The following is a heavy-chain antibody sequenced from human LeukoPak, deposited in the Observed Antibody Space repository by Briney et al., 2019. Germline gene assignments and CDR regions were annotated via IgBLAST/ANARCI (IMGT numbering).Heavy chain of an antibody. V-gene: IGHV3-53*01. Sequence: GGSLRLSCAASGFTFSSNYMSWVRQAPGKGLEWVSVIYSGGSTYYADSVKGRFTISRDNSKNTLYLQMNSLRAEDTAVYYCARSRQQSDGAFDIWGQGTMVTVSS. D-gene: IGHD6-13*01. CDR2: IYSGGST. CDR1: GFTFSSNY. J-gene: IGHJ3*02. CDR3: ARSRQQSDGAFDI.